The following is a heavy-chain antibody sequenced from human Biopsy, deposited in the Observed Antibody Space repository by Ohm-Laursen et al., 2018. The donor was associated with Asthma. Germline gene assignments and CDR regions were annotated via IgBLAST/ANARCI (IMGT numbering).Heavy chain of an antibody. CDR2: IYWDDYN. CDR3: ALSQDSGFDDHSPSWFDP. D-gene: IGHD3-9*01. J-gene: IGHJ5*02. Sequence: TQTLTLTCTFSGFSFSTYGVGVGWIRQSPGKAPEWLALIYWDDYNLFRPSLKRRLTITKDPSKNQVVLTMTKMDPVDSGTYYCALSQDSGFDDHSPSWFDPWGQGTLVTVSS. CDR1: GFSFSTYGVG. V-gene: IGHV2-5*02.